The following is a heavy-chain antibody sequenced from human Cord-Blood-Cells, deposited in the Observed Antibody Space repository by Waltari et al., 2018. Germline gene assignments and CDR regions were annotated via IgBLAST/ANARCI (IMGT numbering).Heavy chain of an antibody. CDR2: INAGNGNT. D-gene: IGHD6-6*01. J-gene: IGHJ2*01. Sequence: QVQLVQSGAEVKKPGASVKVSCKASGYTFTSYAMHWVRQAPGQRLEWMGWINAGNGNTKYPQKFQGRVTITRDTSASTAYMELSSLRSEDTAVYYCARSIAARPPYWYFDLWGRGTLVTVSS. CDR1: GYTFTSYA. V-gene: IGHV1-3*01. CDR3: ARSIAARPPYWYFDL.